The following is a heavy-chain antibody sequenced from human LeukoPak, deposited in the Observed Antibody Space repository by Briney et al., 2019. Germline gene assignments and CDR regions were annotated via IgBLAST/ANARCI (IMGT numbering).Heavy chain of an antibody. CDR3: ASWTTVSLNFDY. CDR1: GGSISSGDYY. D-gene: IGHD4-11*01. J-gene: IGHJ4*02. V-gene: IGHV4-30-4*08. Sequence: PSQTLSLTCTVSGGSISSGDYYWSWIRQPPGKGLEWIGYIYYSGSTYYNPSLKSRVTISVDTSKNQFSLKLSSVTAADTAVYYCASWTTVSLNFDYWGQGTLVTVS. CDR2: IYYSGST.